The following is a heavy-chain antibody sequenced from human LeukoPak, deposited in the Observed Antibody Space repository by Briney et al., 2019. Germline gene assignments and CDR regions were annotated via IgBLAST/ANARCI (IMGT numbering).Heavy chain of an antibody. CDR2: ISGSGGST. CDR3: AKGYCSDGSCPLVWYFDL. J-gene: IGHJ2*01. Sequence: GGSLRLSCAASGFTFSSYAMSWVRQAPGKGLEWVSAISGSGGSTYYADSVKGRFTISRDNSKNTLYLQMNSLRAEDTAVYYCAKGYCSDGSCPLVWYFDLWGRGTLVTVFS. V-gene: IGHV3-23*01. CDR1: GFTFSSYA. D-gene: IGHD2-15*01.